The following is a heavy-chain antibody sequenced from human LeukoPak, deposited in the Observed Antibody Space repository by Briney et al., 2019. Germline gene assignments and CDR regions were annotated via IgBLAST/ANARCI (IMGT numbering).Heavy chain of an antibody. CDR1: GYRFITFG. CDR3: ARDGSQGIAAAGTFWFDP. V-gene: IGHV1-2*02. J-gene: IGHJ5*02. CDR2: INPNSGGT. Sequence: ASVKVSCKTSGYRFITFGINWVRQAPGQGLEWMGWINPNSGGTNYAQKFQGRVTMTRDTSISTAYMELSRLRSDDTAVYYCARDGSQGIAAAGTFWFDPWGQGTLVTVSS. D-gene: IGHD6-13*01.